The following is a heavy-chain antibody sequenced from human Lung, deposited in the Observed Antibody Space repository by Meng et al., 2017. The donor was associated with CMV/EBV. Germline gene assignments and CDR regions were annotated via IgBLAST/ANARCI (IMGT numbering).Heavy chain of an antibody. D-gene: IGHD6-13*01. V-gene: IGHV3-21*01. CDR3: AREAAAALNWFDP. CDR2: ISSSSSYI. Sequence: EVQLVESGGXLVKPGGSLRLSCAASGFTFSSYSMNWVRQAPGKGLEWVSSISSSSSYIYYVDSVKGRFTISRDNAKNSLYLQMNSLRAEDTAVYYCAREAAAALNWFDPWGQGTLVTVSS. CDR1: GFTFSSYS. J-gene: IGHJ5*02.